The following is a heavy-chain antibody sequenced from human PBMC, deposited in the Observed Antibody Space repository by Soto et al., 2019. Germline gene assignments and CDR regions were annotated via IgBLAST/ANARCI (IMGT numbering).Heavy chain of an antibody. J-gene: IGHJ3*02. Sequence: GGSLRLSCAASGFTFSRYWMNWVRQAPGKGLEWVANIKQDGTEKNYVDSVKGRFTISRDNTRNSLYLQMDSLRAEDTAVYFCARGDTPMITGMDSFDIWGQGTMVTVSS. D-gene: IGHD5-18*01. V-gene: IGHV3-7*01. CDR3: ARGDTPMITGMDSFDI. CDR2: IKQDGTEK. CDR1: GFTFSRYW.